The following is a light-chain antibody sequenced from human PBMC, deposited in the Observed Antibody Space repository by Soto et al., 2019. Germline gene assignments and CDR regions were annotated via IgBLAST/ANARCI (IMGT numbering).Light chain of an antibody. CDR3: QQYNNWPLT. J-gene: IGKJ4*01. CDR2: RAF. V-gene: IGKV3-15*01. Sequence: PGERATLSCRASLSVSSDLAWYRQKPGQAPRLLIYRAFTRATGIPARFSGSGFGTDFTLTISSLQSEDFAVDYCQQYNNWPLTFGGGTKVEIK. CDR1: LSVSSD.